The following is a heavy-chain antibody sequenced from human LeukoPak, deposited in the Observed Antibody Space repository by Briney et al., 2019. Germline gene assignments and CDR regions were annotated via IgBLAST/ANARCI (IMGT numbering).Heavy chain of an antibody. D-gene: IGHD5-24*01. CDR1: GGSIDSYY. CDR2: IYYSGST. Sequence: SETLSLTCTVSGGSIDSYYWSWIRQPPGKGLEWIGYIYYSGSTNYNPSLKSRVTISVDTSKNQFSLKLSSVTAADTAVYYCARERRDGYNRAVDYWGQGTLVTVSS. CDR3: ARERRDGYNRAVDY. V-gene: IGHV4-59*01. J-gene: IGHJ4*02.